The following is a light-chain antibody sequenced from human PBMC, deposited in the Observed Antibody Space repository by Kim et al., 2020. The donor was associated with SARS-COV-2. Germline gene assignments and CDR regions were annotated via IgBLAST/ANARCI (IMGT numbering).Light chain of an antibody. CDR2: AAS. J-gene: IGKJ4*01. CDR1: QSISSY. CDR3: QQSYSTPPLT. Sequence: DIQMNQSPSSLSASVGDRVTITCRASQSISSYLNWYQQKPGKAPKLLIYAASSLQSWVPSRFSGSGSGTDFTLTISSLQPEDFATYYCQQSYSTPPLTFGGGTKLEI. V-gene: IGKV1-39*01.